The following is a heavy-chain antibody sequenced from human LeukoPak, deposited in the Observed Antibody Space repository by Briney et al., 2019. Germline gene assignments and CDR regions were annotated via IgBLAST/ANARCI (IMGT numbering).Heavy chain of an antibody. CDR2: ISHDGSDN. CDR1: GFTFSSYG. CDR3: AKELYFGSGSYPDY. Sequence: GRSLRLSCAASGFTFSSYGMHWVRQAPGMGLEWVAVISHDGSDNHYADSVKGRFTISRDNSKNTVYLQMSSLRPEDTAVYFCAKELYFGSGSYPDYWGQGTLVRVSS. V-gene: IGHV3-30*18. D-gene: IGHD3-10*01. J-gene: IGHJ4*02.